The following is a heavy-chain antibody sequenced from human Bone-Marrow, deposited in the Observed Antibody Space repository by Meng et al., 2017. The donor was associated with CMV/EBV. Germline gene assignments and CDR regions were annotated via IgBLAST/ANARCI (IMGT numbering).Heavy chain of an antibody. Sequence: ASVKVSCKASGYTFTGYYMHWVRQAPGQGLEWMGWINPNSGGTNYAQKFQGRVTMTRDTSISTAYMELSRLRSDDTAVYYCARGLRGQYYYGSGTNLDYWGQGTLVTVYS. CDR2: INPNSGGT. CDR1: GYTFTGYY. V-gene: IGHV1-2*02. CDR3: ARGLRGQYYYGSGTNLDY. J-gene: IGHJ4*02. D-gene: IGHD3-10*01.